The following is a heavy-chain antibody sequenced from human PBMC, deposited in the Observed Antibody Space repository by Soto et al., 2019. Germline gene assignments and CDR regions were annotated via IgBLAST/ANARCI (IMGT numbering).Heavy chain of an antibody. CDR1: GFTFSSYG. CDR3: AKDSRSYDILTGYNWFDP. V-gene: IGHV3-30*18. J-gene: IGHJ5*02. CDR2: ISYDGSNK. D-gene: IGHD3-9*01. Sequence: PVGSLRLSCAASGFTFSSYGMHWVRQAPGKGLEWVAVISYDGSNKYYADSVKGRFTISRDNSKNTLYLQMNSLRAEDTAVYYCAKDSRSYDILTGYNWFDPWGQGTLVTVSS.